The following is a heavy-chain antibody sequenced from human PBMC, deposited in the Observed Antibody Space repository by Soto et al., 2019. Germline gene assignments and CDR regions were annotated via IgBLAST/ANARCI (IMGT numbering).Heavy chain of an antibody. CDR1: GFTFRNYD. CDR3: ARTDSDFYGLDV. Sequence: EVQLVESGGGLVQPGGSLRLSCEASGFTFRNYDMHWVRQGTGKGLEWVSGISAAGDPDYADSVEGRFTISRENAQNSFFLQMNSLRGGDTAVYYCARTDSDFYGLDVWGQGTTVIVSS. CDR2: ISAAGDP. D-gene: IGHD5-18*01. J-gene: IGHJ6*02. V-gene: IGHV3-13*05.